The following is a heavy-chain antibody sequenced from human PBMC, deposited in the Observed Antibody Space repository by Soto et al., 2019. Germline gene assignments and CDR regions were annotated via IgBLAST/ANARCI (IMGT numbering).Heavy chain of an antibody. CDR3: ARVGLSIAVAGDY. Sequence: SETLSLTCTVSGGSISSGDYYWSWIRQPPGKGLEWIGYIYYSGSTYYNPSLKSRVTISVDTSKNQFSLKLSSVTAADTAVYYCARVGLSIAVAGDYWGQGTLVTVSS. CDR2: IYYSGST. V-gene: IGHV4-30-4*01. D-gene: IGHD6-19*01. J-gene: IGHJ4*02. CDR1: GGSISSGDYY.